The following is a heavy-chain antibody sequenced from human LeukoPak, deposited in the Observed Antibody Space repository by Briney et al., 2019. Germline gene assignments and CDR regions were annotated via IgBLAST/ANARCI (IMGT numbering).Heavy chain of an antibody. CDR1: GFTFSSYG. CDR3: ARDYAGVVRDYYYYGMDV. J-gene: IGHJ6*02. CDR2: ISYDGSNK. Sequence: GGSLRLSCAASGFTFSSYGMHWVRQAPGKGLEWVAVISYDGSNKYYADSVKGRFTISRDNSKNTLYLQMNSLRAEDTAVYYCARDYAGVVRDYYYYGMDVWGQGTTVTVSS. V-gene: IGHV3-30*03. D-gene: IGHD3-3*01.